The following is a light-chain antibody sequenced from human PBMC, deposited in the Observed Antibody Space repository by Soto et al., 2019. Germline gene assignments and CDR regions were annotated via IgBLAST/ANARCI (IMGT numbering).Light chain of an antibody. CDR1: QSVSSN. CDR3: QQRRNWPLT. V-gene: IGKV3-11*01. J-gene: IGKJ4*01. Sequence: EILMTQSPATLSVSLWEIATLSCRASQSVSSNLAWYQQKPGQAPRLLIYDTSTRATGIPARFSGSGSGTDFTLTISSLEPEDFAVYYCQQRRNWPLTFGGGTKVDI. CDR2: DTS.